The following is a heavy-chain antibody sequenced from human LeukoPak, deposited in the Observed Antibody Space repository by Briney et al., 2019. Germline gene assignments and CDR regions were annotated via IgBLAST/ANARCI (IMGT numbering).Heavy chain of an antibody. CDR1: GYTFTSYA. V-gene: IGHV1-3*01. Sequence: ASVKVSCKASGYTFTSYAMHWVRQAPGQRLEWMGWINAGNGNKKYSQKFQGRVTITRDTSASTAYMELSSLRSEDTAVYYCARGPGGRYFDWLSTPPHYFDYWGQGTLVTVSS. J-gene: IGHJ4*02. D-gene: IGHD3-9*01. CDR2: INAGNGNK. CDR3: ARGPGGRYFDWLSTPPHYFDY.